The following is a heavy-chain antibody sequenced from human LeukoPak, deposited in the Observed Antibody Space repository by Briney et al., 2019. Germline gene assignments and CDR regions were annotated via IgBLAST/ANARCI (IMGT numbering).Heavy chain of an antibody. D-gene: IGHD6-13*01. J-gene: IGHJ6*02. Sequence: GASVKVSCKASGYTFTSYDINWVRQATGQGLEWMGWMNPNSGNTGYAQKFQGRVTMTRNTSISTAYMELSSLGSEDTAAYYCARAYSSSWPYYYYGMDIWGQGTTVTVSS. CDR3: ARAYSSSWPYYYYGMDI. V-gene: IGHV1-8*01. CDR2: MNPNSGNT. CDR1: GYTFTSYD.